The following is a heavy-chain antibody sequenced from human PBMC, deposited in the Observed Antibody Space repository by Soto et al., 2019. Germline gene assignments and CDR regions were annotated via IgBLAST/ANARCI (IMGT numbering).Heavy chain of an antibody. V-gene: IGHV1-18*01. CDR1: GYTFTSYG. Sequence: GAPVKVSCKTSGYTFTSYGISWVRQAPGQGLEWMGWISTYNGNTNYAQKLQGRVTMTTDTSTSTVYMELRSLRSDDTAVYYCARKRQYCSGCSGIDRQPFDYWGQGTLVTVSS. CDR2: ISTYNGNT. D-gene: IGHD2-15*01. J-gene: IGHJ4*02. CDR3: ARKRQYCSGCSGIDRQPFDY.